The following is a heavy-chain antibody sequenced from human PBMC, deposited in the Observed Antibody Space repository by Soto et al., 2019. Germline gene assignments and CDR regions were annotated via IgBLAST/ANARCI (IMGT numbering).Heavy chain of an antibody. D-gene: IGHD3-10*01. V-gene: IGHV4-59*08. J-gene: IGHJ5*02. CDR1: GDSMGTYF. CDR2: INYSGST. CDR3: ARRLTVVRRSYWTSWFDP. Sequence: QVQLQESGPGLVKPSETLSLTCTVSGDSMGTYFWTWIRKPPGKGLEWIGFINYSGSTNYNPSRKSRVALSVDTSKNQSSLHRNSVTAAYTAVYYWARRLTVVRRSYWTSWFDPWGQGTLVTVSS.